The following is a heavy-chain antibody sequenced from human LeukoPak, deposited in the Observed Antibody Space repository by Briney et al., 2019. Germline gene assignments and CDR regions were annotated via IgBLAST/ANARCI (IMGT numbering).Heavy chain of an antibody. J-gene: IGHJ4*02. D-gene: IGHD2-2*01. CDR1: GFTFSNYG. V-gene: IGHV3-33*01. Sequence: QPGRSLRLSCAASGFTFSNYGMHWVRQAPGKGLEWVAVIWYDGSNEYYADSVKGRFTISRDNSKNTLYLQMNSLRAEDTAVYYCARGGRYCSSSSCHLGDYWGQGTLVTVSS. CDR3: ARGGRYCSSSSCHLGDY. CDR2: IWYDGSNE.